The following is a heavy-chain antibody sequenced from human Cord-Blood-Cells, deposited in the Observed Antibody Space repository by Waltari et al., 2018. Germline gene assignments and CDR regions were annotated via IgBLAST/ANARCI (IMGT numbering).Heavy chain of an antibody. CDR2: SDPNSGGT. V-gene: IGHV1-2*02. J-gene: IGHJ5*02. CDR3: ARVFTIFGVVINWFDP. D-gene: IGHD3-3*01. CDR1: GYTFTGYY. Sequence: QVQLVQSGAEVKKPGASVKVSCKASGYTFTGYYMHWVRQAPGQGLEWMGCSDPNSGGTNYAQKFQGRDTMTRDTSISTAYMELSMRRSDDTAVYYCARVFTIFGVVINWFDPWGQGTLVTVSS.